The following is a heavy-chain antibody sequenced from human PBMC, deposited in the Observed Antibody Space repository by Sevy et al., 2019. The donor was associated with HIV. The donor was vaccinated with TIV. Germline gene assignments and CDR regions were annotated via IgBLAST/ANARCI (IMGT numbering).Heavy chain of an antibody. J-gene: IGHJ4*02. V-gene: IGHV3-23*01. CDR3: ASERCTKPHDY. CDR2: LSFGCGKI. CDR1: GFTFSKYS. D-gene: IGHD2-8*01. Sequence: GGSLRLSCAASGFTFSKYSMSWVRQPPGKGLEWVSTLSFGCGKINYADSVKGRFTISRDNSKSSVYLQMNNLRPEDTAVYYCASERCTKPHDYWGQGTLVTVSS.